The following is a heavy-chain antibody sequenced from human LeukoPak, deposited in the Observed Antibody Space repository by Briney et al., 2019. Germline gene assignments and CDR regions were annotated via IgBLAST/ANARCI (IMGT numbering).Heavy chain of an antibody. CDR2: INTNTGNP. J-gene: IGHJ5*02. D-gene: IGHD5-24*01. Sequence: ASVKVSCKASGYTFTSYAMNWVRRAPGQGLEWMGWINTNTGNPTYAQGFTGRFVFSLDTSVSTAYLQISSLKAEDTAVYYCARDNSVRDEAWWFNPWGQGTLVTVSS. CDR3: ARDNSVRDEAWWFNP. CDR1: GYTFTSYA. V-gene: IGHV7-4-1*02.